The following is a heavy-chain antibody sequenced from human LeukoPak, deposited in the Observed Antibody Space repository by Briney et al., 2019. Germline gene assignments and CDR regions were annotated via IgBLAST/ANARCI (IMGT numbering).Heavy chain of an antibody. J-gene: IGHJ4*02. CDR1: GFTVSGNY. D-gene: IGHD4-11*01. CDR3: ARETFCSRGVCHDSNRYFDF. Sequence: PGGSLRLSCAASGFTVSGNYMNWVRQAPGKGLEWVSVIYSGGSTYYADSVKGRFTISRDNSKNTFYLQMSSLTVDDTAVYYCARETFCSRGVCHDSNRYFDFWGQGTLVTVSS. V-gene: IGHV3-66*01. CDR2: IYSGGST.